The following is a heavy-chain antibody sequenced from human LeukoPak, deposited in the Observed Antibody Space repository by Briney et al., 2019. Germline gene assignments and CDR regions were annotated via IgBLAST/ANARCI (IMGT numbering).Heavy chain of an antibody. J-gene: IGHJ4*02. CDR2: IYYSGST. V-gene: IGHV4-59*01. D-gene: IGHD6-25*01. CDR1: GGSISSYY. Sequence: SETLSLTCTVSGGSISSYYWSWIRQPPGKGLEWIGYIYYSGSTNYNPSLKSRVTISVDTSKNQFSLKLSSVTAADTAVYYCALGKTYSSGWDYFDYWGQGTLVTVSS. CDR3: ALGKTYSSGWDYFDY.